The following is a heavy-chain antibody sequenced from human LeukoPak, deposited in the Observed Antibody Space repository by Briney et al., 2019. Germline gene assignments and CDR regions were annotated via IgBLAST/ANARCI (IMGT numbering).Heavy chain of an antibody. D-gene: IGHD3-10*01. CDR1: GGTFSSYA. V-gene: IGHV1-69*13. CDR2: IIPIFGTA. CDR3: ARLYGGSGSYPYYGMDV. J-gene: IGHJ6*04. Sequence: SVKVSCKASGGTFSSYAISWVRQAPGQGPEWMGGIIPIFGTANYAQKFQGRVTITADESTSTAYMELSSLRSEDTAVYYCARLYGGSGSYPYYGMDVWGKGTTVTVSS.